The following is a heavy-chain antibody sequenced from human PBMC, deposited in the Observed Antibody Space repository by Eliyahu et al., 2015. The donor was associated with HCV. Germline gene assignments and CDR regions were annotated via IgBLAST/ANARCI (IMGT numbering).Heavy chain of an antibody. Sequence: QVQLRESGPGLVMPSATLSLTCSVXGDSISXXGYYWGWIRQPPGRGLEWLGFISYRGRTFYSPSYRTRATIFADMSNNQISLELTSVTAADTSRYYCVRRGPAFSTTWCRGPAGTVCDAFDVWGQGTVVTVSS. CDR1: GDSISXXGYY. CDR2: ISYRGRT. D-gene: IGHD2-8*02. CDR3: VRRGPAFSTTWCRGPAGTVCDAFDV. J-gene: IGHJ3*01. V-gene: IGHV4-39*01.